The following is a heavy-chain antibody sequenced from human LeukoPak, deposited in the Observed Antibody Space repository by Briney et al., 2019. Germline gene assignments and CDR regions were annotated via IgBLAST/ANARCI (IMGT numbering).Heavy chain of an antibody. V-gene: IGHV3-30*18. CDR2: ISYDGSNK. Sequence: GGSLRLSCAASGFTFSSYGMHWVRQAPGKGLEWVAVISYDGSNKYYADSVKGRFTISRDNSKNTLYLQMNSLRAKDTAVYYCAKVLLRLGELSPFDYWGQGTLVTVSS. J-gene: IGHJ4*02. CDR1: GFTFSSYG. D-gene: IGHD3-16*02. CDR3: AKVLLRLGELSPFDY.